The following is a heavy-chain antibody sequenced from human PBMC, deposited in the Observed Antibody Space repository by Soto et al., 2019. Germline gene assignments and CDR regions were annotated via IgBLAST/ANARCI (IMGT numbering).Heavy chain of an antibody. Sequence: QVQLQESGPGLVKPSQTLSLTCTVSGGSISSGGYYWCWIRQHPGKGLKWIGCIFYRGSTYYNPSRQSRVTVPGDTTKNQFSLKLSCVTAAATAVFYCAGAPLNWGQGALVTVSS. CDR1: GGSISSGGYY. CDR3: AGAPLN. J-gene: IGHJ4*02. V-gene: IGHV4-31*03. CDR2: IFYRGST.